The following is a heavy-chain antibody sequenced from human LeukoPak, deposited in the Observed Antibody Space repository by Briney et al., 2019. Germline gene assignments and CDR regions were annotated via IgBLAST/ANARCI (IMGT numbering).Heavy chain of an antibody. V-gene: IGHV3-30*04. CDR2: ISYDGSNK. CDR3: ARDLGIAGPPRLDY. Sequence: PGRSLRLSCAASGFTFSSYAMHWVRQAPGKGLEWVAVISYDGSNKYYADSVKGRFTISRDNSKNTLYLQMNSLRAEDTAVYYCARDLGIAGPPRLDYWGQGTLVTVSS. D-gene: IGHD6-13*01. CDR1: GFTFSSYA. J-gene: IGHJ4*02.